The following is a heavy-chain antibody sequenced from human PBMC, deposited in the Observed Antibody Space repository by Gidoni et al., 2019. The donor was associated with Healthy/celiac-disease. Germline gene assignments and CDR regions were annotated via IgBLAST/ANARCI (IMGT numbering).Heavy chain of an antibody. CDR2: IIPIFGTA. Sequence: QVQLVQSGAEVKKPGSSVKVSCKASGGTFSSYAISWVRQAPGQGLEWMGGIIPIFGTANYAQKFQGRVTITADESTSTAYMELSSLRSEDTAVYYCARDKVQDNYYDSSGYLDYWGQGTLVTVSS. D-gene: IGHD3-22*01. J-gene: IGHJ4*02. CDR1: GGTFSSYA. V-gene: IGHV1-69*01. CDR3: ARDKVQDNYYDSSGYLDY.